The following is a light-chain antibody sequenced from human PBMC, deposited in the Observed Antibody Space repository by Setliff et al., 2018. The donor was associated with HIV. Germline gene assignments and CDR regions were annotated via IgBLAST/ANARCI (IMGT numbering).Light chain of an antibody. CDR3: SSYTSSSTLV. J-gene: IGLJ1*01. Sequence: QSALAQPASVSGSPGQSITISCTGTSSDIAIYNFVSWYQHHPGKAPKLIIYDVSNRPSGVSNRFSGSKSGNTASLTISGLQAEDEADYYCSSYTSSSTLVFGTGTQLTVL. CDR1: SSDIAIYNF. CDR2: DVS. V-gene: IGLV2-14*03.